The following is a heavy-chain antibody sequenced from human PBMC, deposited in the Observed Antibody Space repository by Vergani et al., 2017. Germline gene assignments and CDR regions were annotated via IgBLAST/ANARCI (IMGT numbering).Heavy chain of an antibody. CDR2: IKQDGSEK. CDR1: GFTFSHYW. Sequence: EVQLVESGGGLVQPGGSLRLSCAASGFTFSHYWMSWVRQVPGKGLEWVANIKQDGSEKYYVDSVKGRFTLSRDYAKNSLYLQMNSLRAEDTAVYYCAREWDFYGSGSWFTDAFDIWGQGTMVTVSS. V-gene: IGHV3-7*01. CDR3: AREWDFYGSGSWFTDAFDI. J-gene: IGHJ3*02. D-gene: IGHD3-10*01.